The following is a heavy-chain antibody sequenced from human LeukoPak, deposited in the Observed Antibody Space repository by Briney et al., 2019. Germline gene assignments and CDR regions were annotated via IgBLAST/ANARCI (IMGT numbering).Heavy chain of an antibody. V-gene: IGHV1-18*01. CDR1: GYTFTSYG. J-gene: IGHJ5*02. CDR2: ISAYNGNT. D-gene: IGHD2-15*01. CDR3: ARDSEYCSGGSCYFNWFDP. Sequence: ASVKVSCKASGYTFTSYGISWVRQAPGQGLEWMGWISAYNGNTNYAQKLQGRVTMTTDTSTSTAYMELRSLRSDDTAVYYCARDSEYCSGGSCYFNWFDPWGQGTLVTVSS.